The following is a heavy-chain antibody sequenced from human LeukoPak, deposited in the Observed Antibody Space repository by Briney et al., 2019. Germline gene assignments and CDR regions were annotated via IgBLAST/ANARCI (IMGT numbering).Heavy chain of an antibody. V-gene: IGHV4-39*07. CDR2: IYYSGST. J-gene: IGHJ4*02. CDR3: ARDTYYYDSSGYSQFFY. D-gene: IGHD3-22*01. Sequence: SETLSLTCTVSGGSISSSSYYWGWIRQPPGKGLEWIGSIYYSGSTYYNPSLKSRVTISVDTSKNQFSLKLSSVTAADTAVYYCARDTYYYDSSGYSQFFYWGQGTLVTVSS. CDR1: GGSISSSSYY.